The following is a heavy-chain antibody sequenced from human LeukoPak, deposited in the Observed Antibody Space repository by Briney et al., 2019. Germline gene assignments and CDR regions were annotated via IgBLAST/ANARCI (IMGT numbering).Heavy chain of an antibody. CDR1: GGSFSNYY. V-gene: IGHV4-34*01. D-gene: IGHD1-26*01. CDR3: ARQGYTASYYFLDF. J-gene: IGHJ4*02. CDR2: INDSGTI. Sequence: SETLSLTCAVYGGSFSNYYWSWIRQSPGKGLEWIGEINDSGTINYNPSLMSRVTISVDKSKNQFSLKLSSVTAADTAVYFCARQGYTASYYFLDFWSQGTLVTVSP.